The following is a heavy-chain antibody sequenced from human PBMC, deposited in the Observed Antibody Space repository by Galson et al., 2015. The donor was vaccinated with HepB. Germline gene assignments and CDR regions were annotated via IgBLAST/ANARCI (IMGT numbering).Heavy chain of an antibody. CDR2: IIPIFGTT. D-gene: IGHD2-2*02. CDR3: ARESGTVVVPATIGFYYYMDV. Sequence: SVKVSCKASGGTFNSYSISWVRQAPGQGLEWMGGIIPIFGTTIYAQKFQGRVTITADESTSTAYMELSSLRSEDTAVYYCARESGTVVVPATIGFYYYMDVWGKGTTVTVSS. CDR1: GGTFNSYS. V-gene: IGHV1-69*13. J-gene: IGHJ6*03.